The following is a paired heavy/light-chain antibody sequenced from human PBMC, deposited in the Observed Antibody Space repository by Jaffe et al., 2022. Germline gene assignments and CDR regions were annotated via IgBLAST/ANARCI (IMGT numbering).Light chain of an antibody. CDR3: HQRSNWPLT. J-gene: IGKJ4*01. CDR1: QSVSNY. V-gene: IGKV3-11*01. Sequence: EIVLAQSPATLSLSPGERATLSCRASQSVSNYLAWYQQKPGQAPRLLIYDASNRATGIPARFRGSGSGTDFTLTISSLEPEDFAFYYCHQRSNWPLTFGGGTKVEIK. CDR2: DAS.
Heavy chain of an antibody. J-gene: IGHJ2*01. CDR2: IRNKEYRGTT. CDR1: GFSFDDYA. CDR3: TRSRLALDSPAGWGSFDL. Sequence: EVQLVESGGGLEQAGRSLILSCTGSGFSFDDYAISWVRQAPGRGLEWVGLIRNKEYRGTTEYAASVRGTFTMSRDYSKSIAYLQINSLKSEDTAVYYCTRSRLALDSPAGWGSFDLWGRGTLVTVSS. D-gene: IGHD6-19*01. V-gene: IGHV3-49*04.